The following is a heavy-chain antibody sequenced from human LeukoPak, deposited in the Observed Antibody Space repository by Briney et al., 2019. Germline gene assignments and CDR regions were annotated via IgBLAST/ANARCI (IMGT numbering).Heavy chain of an antibody. CDR2: TKQDGSEK. CDR1: GFTFSSYW. V-gene: IGHV3-7*01. CDR3: ARGSYQFDY. D-gene: IGHD2-2*01. Sequence: GGSLRLSCAASGFTFSSYWMTWVRQAPGKGLESVAKTKQDGSEKYYVDSVKGRFTISRDNAKNSLYLQMSSLRAEDTAVYYCARGSYQFDYWGQGTLVTVSS. J-gene: IGHJ4*02.